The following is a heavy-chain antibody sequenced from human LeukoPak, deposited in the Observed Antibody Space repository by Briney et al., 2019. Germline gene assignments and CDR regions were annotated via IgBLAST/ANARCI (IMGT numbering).Heavy chain of an antibody. V-gene: IGHV1-69*13. CDR2: IIPIFGTA. CDR3: ARAVVPAVWWYFDY. J-gene: IGHJ4*02. CDR1: GYTFTSYA. Sequence: GASVKVSCKASGYTFTSYAISWVRQAPGQGLEWMGGIIPIFGTANYAQKFQGRVTITADESTSTAYMELSSLRSEDTAVYYCARAVVPAVWWYFDYWGQGTPVTVSS. D-gene: IGHD2-2*01.